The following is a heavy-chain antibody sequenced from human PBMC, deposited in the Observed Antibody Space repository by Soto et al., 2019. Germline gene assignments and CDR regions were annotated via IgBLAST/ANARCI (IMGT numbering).Heavy chain of an antibody. D-gene: IGHD2-15*01. V-gene: IGHV3-48*01. CDR1: GFTFSSYS. J-gene: IGHJ5*02. Sequence: GGSLRLSCAASGFTFSSYSMNWVRQAPGKGLEWVSYISSSSSTIYYADSVKGRFTISRDNAKNSLYLQMNSLRAEDTAVYYCASLRPYCSGGSCSWGQGTLVTVSS. CDR3: ASLRPYCSGGSCS. CDR2: ISSSSSTI.